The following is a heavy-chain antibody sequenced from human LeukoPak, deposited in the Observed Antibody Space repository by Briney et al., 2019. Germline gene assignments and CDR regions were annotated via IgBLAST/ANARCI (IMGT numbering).Heavy chain of an antibody. Sequence: GRSLRLSCAASGFTFSSYGMHWVRQAPGKGLEWVAVISYDGSNKYYADSVKGRFTISRDNSKNTLYLQMDSLRAEDTAVYYCARGPTYGSRSDYLDYWGQGTLVTVSS. J-gene: IGHJ4*02. CDR2: ISYDGSNK. CDR3: ARGPTYGSRSDYLDY. V-gene: IGHV3-30*03. CDR1: GFTFSSYG. D-gene: IGHD3-10*01.